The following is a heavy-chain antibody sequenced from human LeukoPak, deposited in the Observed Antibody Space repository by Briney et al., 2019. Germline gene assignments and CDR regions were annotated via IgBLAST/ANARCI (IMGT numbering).Heavy chain of an antibody. D-gene: IGHD5-18*01. V-gene: IGHV3-23*01. J-gene: IGHJ4*02. CDR2: LSDDGFKT. Sequence: GGSLRLSCAASGFTFSNYAMNWVRQAPGKGLEWVSGLSDDGFKTYYADSVKGRFTIPRDNAKNSLYLQMNSLRAEDTAVYYCARDLESFGYSYGYYWGQGTLVTVSS. CDR3: ARDLESFGYSYGYY. CDR1: GFTFSNYA.